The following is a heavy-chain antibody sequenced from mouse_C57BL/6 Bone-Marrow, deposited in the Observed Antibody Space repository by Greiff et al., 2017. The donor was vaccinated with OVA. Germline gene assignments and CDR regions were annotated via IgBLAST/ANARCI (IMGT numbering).Heavy chain of an antibody. Sequence: QVQLQQPGAELVRPGTSVKLSCKASGYTFTSYWMHWVKQRPGQGLEWIGVIDPSASYTNYNQKFKGKATLTVDKSSSTAYMQLRSLTSEDSAVYYCARKDRTTVPIADWGQGTLVTVSA. CDR1: GYTFTSYW. CDR3: ARKDRTTVPIAD. J-gene: IGHJ3*01. V-gene: IGHV1-59*01. D-gene: IGHD1-1*01. CDR2: IDPSASYT.